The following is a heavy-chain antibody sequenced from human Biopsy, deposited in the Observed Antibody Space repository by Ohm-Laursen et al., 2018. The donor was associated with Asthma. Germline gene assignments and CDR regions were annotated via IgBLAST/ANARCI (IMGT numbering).Heavy chain of an antibody. J-gene: IGHJ3*02. CDR2: IYKSGQV. CDR3: ARQKLVAAEGPFEM. D-gene: IGHD1-26*01. CDR1: SGSGGYMRSGNYY. Sequence: SDTLSLTCSLSSGSGGYMRSGNYYWGWIRQPPGKGLEWIGNIYKSGQVYYNLSLKSRVTISVDTSKNQFSLQLRSVTAADTAVYYCARQKLVAAEGPFEMWGQGTMVIVSS. V-gene: IGHV4-39*01.